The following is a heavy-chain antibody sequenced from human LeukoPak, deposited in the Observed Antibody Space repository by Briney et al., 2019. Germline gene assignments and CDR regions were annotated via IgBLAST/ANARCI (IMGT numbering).Heavy chain of an antibody. V-gene: IGHV4-31*03. Sequence: SQTLSLTCSVSGGSISSGGYYWSWVRQHPGKGLEWFGYIYDSGNTYYIPSLLSRVTMSVDTSKNQFSLKLSSVTAADAAVYYCASLNYASESYSFDSWGQGTLVTVSS. D-gene: IGHD3-10*01. CDR2: IYDSGNT. CDR3: ASLNYASESYSFDS. J-gene: IGHJ4*02. CDR1: GGSISSGGYY.